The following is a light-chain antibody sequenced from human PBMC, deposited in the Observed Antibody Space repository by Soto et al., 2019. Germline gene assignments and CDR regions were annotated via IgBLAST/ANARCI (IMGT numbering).Light chain of an antibody. J-gene: IGKJ1*01. CDR2: GAS. CDR3: QQYNNWPRT. V-gene: IGKV3-15*01. CDR1: QSVSIN. Sequence: EIVMTQSPATLSVSPGERATLSCRASQSVSINLAWYQQKPGHAPRLLIYGASTRATGIPARFSGSGSGTEFTLTISSLQSEDFALYYCQQYNNWPRTFGQGTKVDI.